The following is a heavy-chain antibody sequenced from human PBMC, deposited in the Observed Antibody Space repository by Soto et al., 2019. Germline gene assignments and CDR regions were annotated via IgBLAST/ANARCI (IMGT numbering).Heavy chain of an antibody. J-gene: IGHJ6*02. Sequence: QVQLVQSGAEVKKPGASVKVSCKASGYTFTSYGISWVRQAPGQGLEWMGWISAYNGNTNYAQKLQGRVTMTTDTATSTAYMGLSGRRSGDTAVYSCARDGGGGLLWVGDNYYGMDVWGQGTTVTVSS. CDR1: GYTFTSYG. V-gene: IGHV1-18*01. CDR2: ISAYNGNT. D-gene: IGHD3-10*01. CDR3: ARDGGGGLLWVGDNYYGMDV.